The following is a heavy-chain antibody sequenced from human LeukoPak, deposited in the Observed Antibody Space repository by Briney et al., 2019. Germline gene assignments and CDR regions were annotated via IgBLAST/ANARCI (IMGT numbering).Heavy chain of an antibody. V-gene: IGHV4-34*01. Sequence: SETLSLTCAVCGGSFSGYYWSWIRQPPGKGLEWIGEINHSGSTNYNPSLKSRVSISVDTSKNQFSLKLSSVTAADTAVYYCARGRSWSQYRAFDYWGQGTLVTVSS. CDR3: ARGRSWSQYRAFDY. CDR1: GGSFSGYY. J-gene: IGHJ4*02. D-gene: IGHD5-18*01. CDR2: INHSGST.